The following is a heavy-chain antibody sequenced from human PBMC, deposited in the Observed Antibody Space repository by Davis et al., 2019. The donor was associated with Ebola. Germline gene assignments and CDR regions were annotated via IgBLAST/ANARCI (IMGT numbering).Heavy chain of an antibody. CDR1: GYTFTSYY. CDR3: ARRYDTSGYYGWYFDL. V-gene: IGHV1-8*02. CDR2: MNPNSGNT. J-gene: IGHJ2*01. Sequence: ASVKVSCKASGYTFTSYYMHWVRQAAGQGLEWMGWMNPNSGNTGYAQKFQGRVTMTWNTAISTAYMEVNSLRSEDTAMYYCARRYDTSGYYGWYFDLWGRGTLVTVSS. D-gene: IGHD3-22*01.